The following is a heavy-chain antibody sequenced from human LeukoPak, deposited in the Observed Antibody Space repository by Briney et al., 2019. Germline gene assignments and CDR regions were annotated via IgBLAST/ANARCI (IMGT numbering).Heavy chain of an antibody. D-gene: IGHD3-3*01. CDR2: INHSGST. V-gene: IGHV4-34*01. CDR1: GGSFSGYY. Sequence: PSETLSLTCAVYGGSFSGYYWSWIRQPPGKGLEWIGEINHSGSTNYNPSLKSRVTISVDTSKNQFSLKLSSVTAADTAVYYCARGQDFWSGLWAFDIWGQGTMVTVSS. CDR3: ARGQDFWSGLWAFDI. J-gene: IGHJ3*02.